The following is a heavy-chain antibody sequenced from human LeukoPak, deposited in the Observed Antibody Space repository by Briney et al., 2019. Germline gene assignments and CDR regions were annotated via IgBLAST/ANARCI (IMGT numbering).Heavy chain of an antibody. J-gene: IGHJ4*02. D-gene: IGHD3-9*01. CDR2: IDYSGGSA. Sequence: GGSLRLSCTVSGFTLSSFEMTWIRQAPGKGLEWVSSIDYSGGSAYYADSVKGRYTISRDDSKNTLYLQLNSLRSEDTAVYYCARGGLILTDPAGYWGQGTLVTVSS. CDR1: GFTLSSFE. CDR3: ARGGLILTDPAGY. V-gene: IGHV3-23*01.